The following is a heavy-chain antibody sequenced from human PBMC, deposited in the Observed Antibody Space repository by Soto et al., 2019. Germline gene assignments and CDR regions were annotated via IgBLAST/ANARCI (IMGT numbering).Heavy chain of an antibody. V-gene: IGHV5-51*01. D-gene: IGHD6-6*01. CDR1: GYSFTSYW. Sequence: GESLKISCKGSGYSFTSYWIGWVRQMPGKGLEWMGIIYPGDSDTRYSPSFQGQVTISADKSISTAYLQWSSLKASDTAMYYCARRGAARYYYYYGMDVWGQGTTVTVSS. J-gene: IGHJ6*02. CDR2: IYPGDSDT. CDR3: ARRGAARYYYYYGMDV.